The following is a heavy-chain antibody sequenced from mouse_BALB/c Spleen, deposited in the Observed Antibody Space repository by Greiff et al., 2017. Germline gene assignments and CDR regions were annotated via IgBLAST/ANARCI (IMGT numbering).Heavy chain of an antibody. J-gene: IGHJ3*01. Sequence: EVMLVESGGGLVKPGGSLKLSCAASGFTFSSYAMSWVRQTPEKRLEWVASISSGGSTYYPDSVKGRFTISRDNAKNTLYLQMSSLKSEDTAMYYCTREGFAYWGQGTLVTVSA. CDR1: GFTFSSYA. V-gene: IGHV5-6-5*01. CDR2: ISSGGST. CDR3: TREGFAY.